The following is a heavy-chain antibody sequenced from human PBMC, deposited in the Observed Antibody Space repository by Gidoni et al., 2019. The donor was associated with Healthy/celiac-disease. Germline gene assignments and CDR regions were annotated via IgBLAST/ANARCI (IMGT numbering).Heavy chain of an antibody. CDR2: IYYSWST. J-gene: IGHJ6*03. D-gene: IGHD3-22*01. CDR3: ARSSSYYYDSSGNPPTYYYYYYMDV. CDR1: GGSISSGDYY. V-gene: IGHV4-30-4*01. Sequence: QVHLQESGPGLVKPSQTLSLTCTVYGGSISSGDYYWSWISQPPGKGLEWIGYIYYSWSTYYNTSLKSRVTISVDTSKNQFSLKLSSVTAADTAVYYCARSSSYYYDSSGNPPTYYYYYYMDVWGKGTTVTVSS.